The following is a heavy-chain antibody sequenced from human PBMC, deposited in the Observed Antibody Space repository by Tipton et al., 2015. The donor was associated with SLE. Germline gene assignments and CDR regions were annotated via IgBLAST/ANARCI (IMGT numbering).Heavy chain of an antibody. V-gene: IGHV3-30*04. CDR3: AIELTGDLTFDY. Sequence: SLRLSCAASGFAFSSYAMHWVCQAPGKGLEWVAVISYDGSNKYYADSVKGRFTISRDNSKNTLYLQMNSLRTEDTAVYYCAIELTGDLTFDYWGQGTLVTVSS. D-gene: IGHD7-27*01. J-gene: IGHJ4*02. CDR2: ISYDGSNK. CDR1: GFAFSSYA.